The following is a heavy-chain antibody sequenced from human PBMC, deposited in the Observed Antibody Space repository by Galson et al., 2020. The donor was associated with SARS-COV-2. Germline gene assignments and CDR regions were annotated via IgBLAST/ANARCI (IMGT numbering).Heavy chain of an antibody. CDR3: AKVMGQYYYYYYGMDV. V-gene: IGHV3-30*18. CDR2: ISYDGSNK. Sequence: GESLKISCAASGFTFSSYGMHWVRQAPGKGLEWVAVISYDGSNKYYADSVKGRFTISRDNSKNTLYLQMNSLRAEDTAVYYCAKVMGQYYYYYYGMDVWGQGTTVTVSS. CDR1: GFTFSSYG. D-gene: IGHD3-16*01. J-gene: IGHJ6*02.